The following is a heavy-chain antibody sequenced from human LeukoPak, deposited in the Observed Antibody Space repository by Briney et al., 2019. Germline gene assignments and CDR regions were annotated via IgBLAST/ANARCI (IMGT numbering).Heavy chain of an antibody. CDR2: FDPEDGET. Sequence: GASVEVSCKVSGYTLTELSMHWVRQAPGKGLEWMGGFDPEDGETIYAQKFQGRVTMTEDTSTDTAYMELSSLRSEDTAVYYCATVSQVVPAAIYWGQGTLVTVSS. CDR1: GYTLTELS. D-gene: IGHD2-2*01. V-gene: IGHV1-24*01. CDR3: ATVSQVVPAAIY. J-gene: IGHJ4*02.